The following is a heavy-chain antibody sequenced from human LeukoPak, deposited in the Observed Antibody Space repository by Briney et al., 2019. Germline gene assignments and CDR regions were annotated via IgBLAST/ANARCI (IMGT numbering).Heavy chain of an antibody. J-gene: IGHJ4*02. D-gene: IGHD4-11*01. V-gene: IGHV3-74*01. CDR3: AKGLGEYSNYVTFDY. CDR2: INSDGSST. CDR1: GFTFSSYW. Sequence: PGGSLRLSCAASGFTFSSYWMHWVRQAPGKGLVWVSRINSDGSSTSYADSVKGRFTISRDNSKNTLYLQMNSLRAEDTAVYYCAKGLGEYSNYVTFDYWGQGTLVTVSS.